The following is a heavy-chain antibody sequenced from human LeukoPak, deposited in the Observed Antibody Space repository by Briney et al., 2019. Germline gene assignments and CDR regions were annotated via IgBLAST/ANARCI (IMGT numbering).Heavy chain of an antibody. CDR1: GFTVSSNY. D-gene: IGHD5-18*01. Sequence: PGGSLRLSCAASGFTVSSNYMSWVRQAPGKGLEWVSVIYSGGSTYYADSVKGRFTISRDNSKNTLYLQMNSLRAEDTAVYYCARDSTGYGYEEWNWGQGTLVTVSS. CDR3: ARDSTGYGYEEWN. V-gene: IGHV3-66*01. J-gene: IGHJ4*02. CDR2: IYSGGST.